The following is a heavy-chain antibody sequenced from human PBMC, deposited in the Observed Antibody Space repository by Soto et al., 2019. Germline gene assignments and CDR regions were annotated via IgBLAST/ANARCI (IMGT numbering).Heavy chain of an antibody. J-gene: IGHJ4*02. CDR2: IYYSGGT. CDR3: ARGTRSGYKRYYFDF. Sequence: QVQLQESGPGLVKPSQTLSLTCTVSGGSISSGDYHWSWIRQSPGKGLEWIAYIYYSGGTYYNPSLESRVTISLDTSKNQFSLNLSSVTAADTAVYYCARGTRSGYKRYYFDFWGQGTLVTVSS. D-gene: IGHD3-3*01. V-gene: IGHV4-30-4*01. CDR1: GGSISSGDYH.